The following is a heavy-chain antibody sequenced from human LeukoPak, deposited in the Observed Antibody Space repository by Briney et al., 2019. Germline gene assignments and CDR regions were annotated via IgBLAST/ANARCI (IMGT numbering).Heavy chain of an antibody. CDR1: GYSISNGYY. CDR3: ARGAEYYAIWRGYAGYSDY. CDR2: IYHRGST. J-gene: IGHJ4*02. V-gene: IGHV4-38-2*02. D-gene: IGHD3-3*01. Sequence: PSELLSLTCTVSGYSISNGYYWGWIRQPPGKGLEWVGSIYHRGSTYYNPSLRSRVTISLDRSKKKFSLKLTSVTAADTAVYFCARGAEYYAIWRGYAGYSDYWGQGSTVTVSS.